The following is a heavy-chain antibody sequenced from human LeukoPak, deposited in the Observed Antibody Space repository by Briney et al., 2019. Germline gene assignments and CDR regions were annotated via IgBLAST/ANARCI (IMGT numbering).Heavy chain of an antibody. CDR2: ISSSGSTI. Sequence: GGSLRLSCAASGFTFSGFWMNWVRQAPGEGLEWVSYISSSGSTIYYADSVKGRFTISRDNAKNSLYLQMNSLRAEDTAVYYCAELGITMIGGVWGKGTTVTISS. CDR1: GFTFSGFW. CDR3: AELGITMIGGV. J-gene: IGHJ6*04. V-gene: IGHV3-48*03. D-gene: IGHD3-10*02.